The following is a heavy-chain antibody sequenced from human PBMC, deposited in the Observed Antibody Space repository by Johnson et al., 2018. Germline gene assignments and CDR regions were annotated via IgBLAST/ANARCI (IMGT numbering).Heavy chain of an antibody. CDR2: VSDSGST. Sequence: VQLQESGPGLVKPSETLSLTCTVTGGSISSYYWGWIRQPPGKGLKYIGYVSDSGSTNYNPSLESRLSIPLEKSKNKFSLKLTPVTAADTAVYYCARLSNYDFWSGYNFDYWGQGRLVTVSS. D-gene: IGHD3-3*01. J-gene: IGHJ4*02. CDR3: ARLSNYDFWSGYNFDY. CDR1: GGSISSYY. V-gene: IGHV4-59*01.